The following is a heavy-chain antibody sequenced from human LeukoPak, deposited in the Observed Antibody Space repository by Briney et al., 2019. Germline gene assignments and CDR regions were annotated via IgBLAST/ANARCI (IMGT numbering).Heavy chain of an antibody. Sequence: ASVKVSCKASGYTFTGYYMHWVRQAPGQGLEWMGRINPNSGGTNYAQKFQGRVTMTRDTSISTAYMELSRLRSDDTAVYYCARDWGHYYGSGSYYSGYFDYWGQGTLVTVSS. D-gene: IGHD3-10*01. CDR3: ARDWGHYYGSGSYYSGYFDY. CDR2: INPNSGGT. J-gene: IGHJ4*02. CDR1: GYTFTGYY. V-gene: IGHV1-2*06.